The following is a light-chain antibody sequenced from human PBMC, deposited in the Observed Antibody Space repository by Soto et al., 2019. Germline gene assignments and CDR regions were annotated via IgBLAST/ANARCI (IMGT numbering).Light chain of an antibody. CDR1: KSDIGVYDF. CDR3: KSYAGSNTYV. Sequence: QSVLTQPPSASGSPGQSVTISCTGTKSDIGVYDFVSWYQHHPGKAPRLIIYEVVQRPSGVPDRFSGSKSGNTASLTASGLQAADGADYFCKSYAGSNTYVFGSGTKVTVL. CDR2: EVV. V-gene: IGLV2-8*01. J-gene: IGLJ1*01.